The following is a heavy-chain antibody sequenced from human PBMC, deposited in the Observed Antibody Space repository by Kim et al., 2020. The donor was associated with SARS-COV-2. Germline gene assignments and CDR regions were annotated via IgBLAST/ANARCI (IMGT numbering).Heavy chain of an antibody. CDR2: IIPIFGTT. CDR3: ARGQQLVFWFDP. Sequence: SVKVSCKASGGTFSSYAISWVRQAPGQGLEWMGGIIPIFGTTNYAQKFQGRVTITADESTSTAYMELSSLRSEDTAVYYCARGQQLVFWFDPWGQGTLVTVSS. V-gene: IGHV1-69*13. J-gene: IGHJ5*02. D-gene: IGHD6-13*01. CDR1: GGTFSSYA.